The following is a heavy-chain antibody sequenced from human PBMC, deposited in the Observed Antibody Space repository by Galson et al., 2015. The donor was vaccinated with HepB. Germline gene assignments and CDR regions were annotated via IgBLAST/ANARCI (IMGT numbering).Heavy chain of an antibody. D-gene: IGHD3-3*01. V-gene: IGHV3-7*01. CDR1: RFTFSSYW. CDR3: ARGNTPYYDFWSGYFHYYYYYGMDV. CDR2: IKQDGSEK. J-gene: IGHJ6*02. Sequence: SLRLSCAASRFTFSSYWMSWVRQAPGKGLEWVANIKQDGSEKYYVDSVKGRFTISRDNAKNSLYLQMNSLGAEDTAVYYCARGNTPYYDFWSGYFHYYYYYGMDVWGQGTTVTVSS.